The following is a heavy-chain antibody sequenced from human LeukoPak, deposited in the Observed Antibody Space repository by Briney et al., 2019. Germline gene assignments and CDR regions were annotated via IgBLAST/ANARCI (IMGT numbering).Heavy chain of an antibody. CDR1: GFTFSSYS. D-gene: IGHD3-16*02. J-gene: IGHJ4*02. Sequence: GGSLRLSCAASGFTFSSYSMNWVRQAPGKGLEWVSSISSSSSYIYYADSVKGRFTISRDSAKNSLYLQMNSLRAEDTAVYYCARGHPQYVWGSYRHIREFDYWGQGTLVTVSS. CDR3: ARGHPQYVWGSYRHIREFDY. CDR2: ISSSSSYI. V-gene: IGHV3-21*01.